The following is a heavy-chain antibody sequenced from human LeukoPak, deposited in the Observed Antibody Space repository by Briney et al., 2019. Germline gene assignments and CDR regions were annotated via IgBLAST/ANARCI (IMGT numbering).Heavy chain of an antibody. Sequence: GGSLRLSCAASGFTFSSYAMSWVRQAPGKGLEWVSAISGSGGSTYYADSVKGRFTISRDNSKNTLFLQMNSLRAEDTAVYYCAKDLVDYDFWSGYSTDFWGQGTLVTVSS. CDR2: ISGSGGST. J-gene: IGHJ4*02. D-gene: IGHD3-3*01. CDR3: AKDLVDYDFWSGYSTDF. CDR1: GFTFSSYA. V-gene: IGHV3-23*01.